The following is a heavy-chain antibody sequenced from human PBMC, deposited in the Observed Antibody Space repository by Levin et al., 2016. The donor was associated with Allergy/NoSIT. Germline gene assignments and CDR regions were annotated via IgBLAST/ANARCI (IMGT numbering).Heavy chain of an antibody. CDR2: IKYDGSEK. V-gene: IGHV3-7*03. Sequence: VRQAPGKGLEWVAKIKYDGSEKFYVDSVKGRFTGSRDNAKNSVYLQMNSLRGEDTAVYYCARSPYRSRYFDYWGQGTLVTVSS. J-gene: IGHJ4*02. D-gene: IGHD3-9*01. CDR3: ARSPYRSRYFDY.